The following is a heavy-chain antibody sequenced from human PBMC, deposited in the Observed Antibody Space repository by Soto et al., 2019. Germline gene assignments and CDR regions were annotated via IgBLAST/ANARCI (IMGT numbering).Heavy chain of an antibody. CDR2: FYYNGWT. CDR1: AGSITSANYF. D-gene: IGHD2-15*01. J-gene: IGHJ4*02. V-gene: IGHV4-39*01. Sequence: SETLSLTCTVSAGSITSANYFWGWVRQPPGKGLEWIGSFYYNGWTYYNPSLKSRVTISVDTSQSQFSLKLTSVTAADTAVYYCATLALGVVAPPGVPFDYWGQGALVTVSS. CDR3: ATLALGVVAPPGVPFDY.